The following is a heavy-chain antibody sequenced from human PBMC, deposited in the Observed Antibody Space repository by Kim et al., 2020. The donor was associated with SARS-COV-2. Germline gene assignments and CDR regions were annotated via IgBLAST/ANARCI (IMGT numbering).Heavy chain of an antibody. D-gene: IGHD6-13*01. V-gene: IGHV3-9*01. J-gene: IGHJ3*02. CDR2: ISWNSGSI. CDR1: GFTFGDYA. CDR3: AKDINDSSSWRTGAFDI. Sequence: GGSLRLSCAASGFTFGDYAMHWVRQAPGKGLEWVSGISWNSGSIGYADSVKGRFTISRDNAKNSLYLQMNSLRAEDTALYYCAKDINDSSSWRTGAFDIWGQGTMVTVSS.